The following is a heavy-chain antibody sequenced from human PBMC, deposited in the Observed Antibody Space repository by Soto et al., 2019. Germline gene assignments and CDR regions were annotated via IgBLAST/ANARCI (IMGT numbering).Heavy chain of an antibody. Sequence: SETLSLTCTVSGGSISSYYWSWIRQPPGKGLEWIGYIYYSGSTNYNPSLKSRVTISVDTSKNQFSLKLSSATAADTAVYYCARHILISPIWFDPWGQGTLVTVSS. V-gene: IGHV4-59*08. J-gene: IGHJ5*02. CDR1: GGSISSYY. CDR3: ARHILISPIWFDP. CDR2: IYYSGST. D-gene: IGHD2-15*01.